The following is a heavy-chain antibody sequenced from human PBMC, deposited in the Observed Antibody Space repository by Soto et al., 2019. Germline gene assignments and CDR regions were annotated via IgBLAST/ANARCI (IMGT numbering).Heavy chain of an antibody. D-gene: IGHD2-15*01. CDR3: ARVSYPLIIAAGDY. Sequence: QVQLVESGGGVVQPGRSLRLSCAASGFTFSSYGMHWVRQAPGKGLEWVAVIWYDGSNKYYADSVKGRFPISRDNSNTTLYLQMNSLRAEDTAVYYCARVSYPLIIAAGDYWGQGTLVTVSS. V-gene: IGHV3-33*01. CDR2: IWYDGSNK. J-gene: IGHJ4*02. CDR1: GFTFSSYG.